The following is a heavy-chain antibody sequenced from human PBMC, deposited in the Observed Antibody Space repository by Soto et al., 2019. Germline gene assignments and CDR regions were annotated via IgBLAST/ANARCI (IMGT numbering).Heavy chain of an antibody. J-gene: IGHJ5*02. CDR1: GYTFTSYG. D-gene: IGHD1-26*01. CDR3: ARDSGSYSGWFDP. V-gene: IGHV1-18*01. CDR2: ISPYNFNT. Sequence: SVEVCFKASGYTFTSYGISWVRQAPGQGPEWMAWISPYNFNTDYAQKLQDRISMTTDTSTSTAYMELRSLRSDDTAVYYCARDSGSYSGWFDPWGQGTLVTVSS.